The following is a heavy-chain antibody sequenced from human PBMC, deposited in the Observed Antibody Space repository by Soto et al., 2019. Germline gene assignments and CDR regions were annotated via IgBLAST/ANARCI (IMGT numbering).Heavy chain of an antibody. CDR1: GFTFSSYA. CDR2: IIGSGGRT. CDR3: AKDRVMGSTTLWGMDV. Sequence: EVQLLESGGGLVQPGGSLRLSCAASGFTFSSYAMSWVRQAPGKGLEWVSAIIGSGGRTYYADSVKGRFTISRDNSKNKLYLQMNGLRVEDTAVYYCAKDRVMGSTTLWGMDVWGQGTTVTVSS. J-gene: IGHJ6*02. D-gene: IGHD2-15*01. V-gene: IGHV3-23*01.